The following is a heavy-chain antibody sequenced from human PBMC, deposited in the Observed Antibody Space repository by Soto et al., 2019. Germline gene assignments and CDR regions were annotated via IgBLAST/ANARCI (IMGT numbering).Heavy chain of an antibody. J-gene: IGHJ3*01. CDR3: ATWHEREHAYDV. CDR1: GLTVSGKKY. CDR2: LYDVDGS. V-gene: IGHV3-53*01. Sequence: PGGSLRLSCAASGLTVSGKKYVAWVRQAPGKGLEWVSALYDVDGSFYADSVKGRFTTSSDRSKTTVYLQMNGLRPDDTAVYYCATWHEREHAYDVWGQGTTVTVSS. D-gene: IGHD1-1*01.